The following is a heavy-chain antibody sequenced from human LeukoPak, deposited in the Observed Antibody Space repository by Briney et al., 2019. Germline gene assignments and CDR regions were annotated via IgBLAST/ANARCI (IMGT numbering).Heavy chain of an antibody. CDR3: ARISGITMVRGVTADY. V-gene: IGHV3-21*01. D-gene: IGHD3-10*01. J-gene: IGHJ4*02. CDR2: ISSSSSYI. CDR1: GFTLSSYS. Sequence: GGSLRLSCAASGFTLSSYSMNWVRQAPGKGLEWVSSISSSSSYIYYADSVKGRFTISRDNAKNSLYLQMNSLRAEDTAVYYCARISGITMVRGVTADYWGQGTLVTVSS.